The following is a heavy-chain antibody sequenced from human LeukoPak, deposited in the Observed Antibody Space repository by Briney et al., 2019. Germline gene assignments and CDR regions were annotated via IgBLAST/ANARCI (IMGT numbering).Heavy chain of an antibody. CDR2: ILPIFGTA. D-gene: IGHD6-19*01. CDR1: GGTLINYS. Sequence: SVQVSCKDSGGTLINYSIRWVRPAPSQRVAGMGGILPIFGTANYAQKFQGRVTITTDESTSTAYMELSSLRSEDTAVYYCARGPYSSGWQSYFDYWGQGTLVTVSS. J-gene: IGHJ4*02. V-gene: IGHV1-69*05. CDR3: ARGPYSSGWQSYFDY.